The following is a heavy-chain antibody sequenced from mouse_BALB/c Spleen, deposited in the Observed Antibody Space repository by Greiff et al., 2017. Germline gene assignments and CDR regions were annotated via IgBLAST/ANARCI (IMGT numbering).Heavy chain of an antibody. D-gene: IGHD2-1*01. CDR2: ISSGGSTI. V-gene: IGHV5-17*02. CDR3: ARDQGDWAYGNYDDFDY. Sequence: EVKLMESGGGLVQPGGSRKLSCAASGFTFSSFGMHWVRQAPEKGLEWVAYISSGGSTIYYADTVKGRFTISRDNPKNTLFLQMTSLRSEDTAMYYCARDQGDWAYGNYDDFDYWGQGTTVTVSS. CDR1: GFTFSSFG. J-gene: IGHJ2*01.